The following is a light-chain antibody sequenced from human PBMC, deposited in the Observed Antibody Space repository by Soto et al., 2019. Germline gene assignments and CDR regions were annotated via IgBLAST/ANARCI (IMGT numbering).Light chain of an antibody. J-gene: IGKJ5*01. CDR1: QHVDSW. CDR3: QQDRSFPIT. Sequence: DIQLTQSPSFVSASVGDRVSISCRASQHVDSWLAWYQHKPGIAPKLLLYTASTLESGVPSRFSGSGSGTDFTLTIPSLQPEDFATYYCQQDRSFPITFGQGTRLEIK. V-gene: IGKV1-12*01. CDR2: TAS.